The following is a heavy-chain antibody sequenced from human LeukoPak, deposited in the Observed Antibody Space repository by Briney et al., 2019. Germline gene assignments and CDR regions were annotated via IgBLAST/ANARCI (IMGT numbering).Heavy chain of an antibody. CDR2: ISSNNRYI. V-gene: IGHV3-21*01. D-gene: IGHD7-27*01. Sequence: GGSLRLSCAASGFTFSTYSMNWVRQAPGKGLEWVSSISSNNRYIYYADSVKGRFTISRDNAKNSLYLQMNSLRAEDTAVYYCARSYLTGDNGDYWGQGTLVTVSS. J-gene: IGHJ4*02. CDR1: GFTFSTYS. CDR3: ARSYLTGDNGDY.